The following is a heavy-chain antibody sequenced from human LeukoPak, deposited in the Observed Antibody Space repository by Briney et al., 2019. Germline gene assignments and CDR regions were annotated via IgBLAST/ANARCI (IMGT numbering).Heavy chain of an antibody. Sequence: GGSLRLSRGHSLLTLWISAVLCATGAPGKGLEWVSAISGSSGDIYYADSVKGRFTISRDNSKTERSLQMDILRAEATAVCESTNVQLSEIEVLLLSEHWGEGTLVTVSS. CDR1: LLTLWISA. D-gene: IGHD3-22*01. J-gene: IGHJ4*02. CDR3: TNVQLSEIEVLLLSEH. CDR2: ISGSSGDI. V-gene: IGHV3-23*01.